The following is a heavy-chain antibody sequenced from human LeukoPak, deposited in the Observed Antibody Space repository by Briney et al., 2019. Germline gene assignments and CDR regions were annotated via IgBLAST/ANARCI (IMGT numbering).Heavy chain of an antibody. D-gene: IGHD7-27*01. V-gene: IGHV1-2*02. CDR3: ARAPGDGDYCYFDR. J-gene: IGHJ2*01. CDR2: INPNSGGT. CDR1: GYPFSAYY. Sequence: ASVKVSCKASGYPFSAYYMHWVRQAPGQGFEWMGWINPNSGGTNYAQRFHGRVTMTRDTSISTAYMELSGLRSDDTAVYYCARAPGDGDYCYFDRWGRGTLVTVSS.